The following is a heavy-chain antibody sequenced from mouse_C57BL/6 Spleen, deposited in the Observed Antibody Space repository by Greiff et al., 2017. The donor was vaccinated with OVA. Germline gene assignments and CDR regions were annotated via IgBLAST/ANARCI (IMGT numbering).Heavy chain of an antibody. V-gene: IGHV5-17*01. CDR3: AKAVVARYMDY. CDR2: ISSGSSTI. Sequence: DVMLVESGGGLVKPGGSLKLSCAASGFTFSDYGMHWVRQAPEKGLEWVAYISSGSSTIYYADTVKGRFTISRDNAKNTLFLQMTSLRSEDTAMYYCAKAVVARYMDYWGQGTSVTVSS. D-gene: IGHD1-1*01. CDR1: GFTFSDYG. J-gene: IGHJ4*01.